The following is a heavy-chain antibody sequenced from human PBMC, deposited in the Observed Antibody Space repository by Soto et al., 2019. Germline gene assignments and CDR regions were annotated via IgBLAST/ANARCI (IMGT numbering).Heavy chain of an antibody. J-gene: IGHJ6*02. V-gene: IGHV1-8*01. CDR3: ARDLLRDNYYYYGMDV. CDR1: GYTFTSYD. Sequence: ASVKVSCKASGYTFTSYDINWVLQATGQGLEWMGWMNPNSGNTGYAQKFQGRVTMTRNTSISTAYMELSSLRSEDTAVYYCARDLLRDNYYYYGMDVWGQGTTVTVSS. D-gene: IGHD1-26*01. CDR2: MNPNSGNT.